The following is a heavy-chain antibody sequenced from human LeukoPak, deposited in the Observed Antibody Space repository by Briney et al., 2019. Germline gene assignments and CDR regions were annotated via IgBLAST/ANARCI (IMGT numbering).Heavy chain of an antibody. J-gene: IGHJ4*02. CDR3: VRDSDHAPDY. CDR2: INVYNGHT. D-gene: IGHD3-10*01. V-gene: IGHV1-18*01. CDR1: GYIFTNYG. Sequence: ASVKVSCKTSGYIFTNYGVSWVRQAPGQGLEWMGWINVYNGHTIYAQEFQGRVTLTTDTSTSTAHMDLRSLRSDDTAVYYCVRDSDHAPDYWGQGTLVTVSS.